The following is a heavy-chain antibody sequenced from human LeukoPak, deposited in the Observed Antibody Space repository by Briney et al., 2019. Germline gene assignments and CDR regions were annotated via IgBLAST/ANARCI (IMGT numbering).Heavy chain of an antibody. J-gene: IGHJ4*02. CDR3: VRDSDHAPDY. CDR2: INVYNGHT. D-gene: IGHD3-10*01. V-gene: IGHV1-18*01. CDR1: GYIFTNYG. Sequence: ASVKVSCKTSGYIFTNYGVSWVRQAPGQGLEWMGWINVYNGHTIYAQEFQGRVTLTTDTSTSTAHMDLRSLRSDDTAVYYCVRDSDHAPDYWGQGTLVTVSS.